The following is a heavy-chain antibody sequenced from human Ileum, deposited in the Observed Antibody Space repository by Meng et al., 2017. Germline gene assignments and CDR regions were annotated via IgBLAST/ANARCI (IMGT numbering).Heavy chain of an antibody. D-gene: IGHD3-22*01. CDR1: GGSFSGYY. CDR2: INHSGST. Sequence: SETLSLTCAVYGGSFSGYYWSWIRQPPGKGLEWIGEINHSGSTNYNPSLKSRVTISVDTSKNQFSLKLSSVTAADTAVYYCARDRVVPRYYDSSGYHIPLDYWGQGTRVTGSS. V-gene: IGHV4-34*01. J-gene: IGHJ4*02. CDR3: ARDRVVPRYYDSSGYHIPLDY.